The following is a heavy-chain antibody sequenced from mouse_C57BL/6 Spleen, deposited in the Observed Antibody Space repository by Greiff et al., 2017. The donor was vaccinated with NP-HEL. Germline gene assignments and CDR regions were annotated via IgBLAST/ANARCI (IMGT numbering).Heavy chain of an antibody. J-gene: IGHJ2*01. CDR2: IYPGDGDT. Sequence: QVQLQQSGPELVKPGASVKISCKASGYAFSSSWMNWVKQRPGKGLEWIGRIYPGDGDTNYNGKFKGKATLTADKSSSTAYMQLSSLTSEDSAVYFCAIYDYDDGDFDYWGQGTTLTVSS. V-gene: IGHV1-82*01. CDR1: GYAFSSSW. D-gene: IGHD2-4*01. CDR3: AIYDYDDGDFDY.